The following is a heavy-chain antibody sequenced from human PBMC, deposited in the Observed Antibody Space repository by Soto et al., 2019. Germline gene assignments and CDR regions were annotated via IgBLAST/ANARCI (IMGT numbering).Heavy chain of an antibody. CDR1: GYTFISYG. J-gene: IGHJ4*02. CDR2: VNIYNDKT. V-gene: IGHV1-18*01. Sequence: QVQLVQSGPEVKKPGASVKVSCQASGYTFISYGINWVRQAPGQGLEWLGWVNIYNDKTNYAQKCQGRVTMTTDTSTSTAYLELKSLRSDDTAVYYCARERGGYSYGDCWGQGTLVTVSS. CDR3: ARERGGYSYGDC. D-gene: IGHD5-18*01.